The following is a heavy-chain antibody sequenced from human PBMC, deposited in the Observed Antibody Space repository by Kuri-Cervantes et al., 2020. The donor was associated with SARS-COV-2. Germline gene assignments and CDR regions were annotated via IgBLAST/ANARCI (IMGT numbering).Heavy chain of an antibody. Sequence: GGSLRLSCAASGFTFSSYSMNWVRQAPGKGLEWVSYISSSSSTIYYADSVKGRFTISRDNAKNSLYLQMNSLRDEDTAAYYCARDLLNVWSGYYYYYGMDVWGQGTTVTVSS. V-gene: IGHV3-48*02. D-gene: IGHD3-3*01. CDR2: ISSSSSTI. CDR3: ARDLLNVWSGYYYYYGMDV. CDR1: GFTFSSYS. J-gene: IGHJ6*02.